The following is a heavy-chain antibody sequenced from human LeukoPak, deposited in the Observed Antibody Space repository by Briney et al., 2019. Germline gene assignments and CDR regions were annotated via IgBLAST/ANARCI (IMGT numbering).Heavy chain of an antibody. D-gene: IGHD6-6*01. V-gene: IGHV4-4*07. Sequence: SETLSLTCTVSGCSISSYYWSWIRQPAGKGLEWIGRIYTSGSTNYNPSLKSRVTMSVDTSKNQSSLKLSSVTAADTAVYYCARDSSSGYYYYYMDVWGKGTTVTVSS. CDR2: IYTSGST. CDR1: GCSISSYY. J-gene: IGHJ6*03. CDR3: ARDSSSGYYYYYMDV.